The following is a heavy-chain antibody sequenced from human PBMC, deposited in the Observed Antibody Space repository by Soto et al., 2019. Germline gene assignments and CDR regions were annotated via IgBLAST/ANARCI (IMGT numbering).Heavy chain of an antibody. J-gene: IGHJ6*02. CDR1: GYTFTSYD. CDR2: MNPNSGNT. Sequence: ASVKVSWKASGYTFTSYDINWVRQATGQGLEWMGWMNPNSGNTGYAQKFQGRVTMTRNTSISTAYMEPSSLRSEDTAVYYCARGGIGGFYDFWSGYGSRDGMDVWGQGTTVTVSS. V-gene: IGHV1-8*01. D-gene: IGHD3-3*01. CDR3: ARGGIGGFYDFWSGYGSRDGMDV.